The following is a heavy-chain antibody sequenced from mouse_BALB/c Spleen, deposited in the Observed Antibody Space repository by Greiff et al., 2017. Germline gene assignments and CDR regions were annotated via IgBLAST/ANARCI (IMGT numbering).Heavy chain of an antibody. CDR3: TAKEYGYGGSAMDY. V-gene: IGHV14-4*02. D-gene: IGHD2-14*01. CDR2: IDPENGDT. CDR1: GFNIKDYY. Sequence: EVKLMESGAELVRSGASVKLSCTASGFNIKDYYMHWVKQRPEQGLEWIGWIDPENGDTEYAPKFQGKATMTADTSSNTAYLQLSSLTSEDTAVYYCTAKEYGYGGSAMDYWGQGTSVTVSS. J-gene: IGHJ4*01.